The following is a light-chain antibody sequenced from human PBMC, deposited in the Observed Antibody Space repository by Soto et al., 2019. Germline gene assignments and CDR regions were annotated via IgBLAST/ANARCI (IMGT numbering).Light chain of an antibody. J-gene: IGKJ4*01. V-gene: IGKV1-12*01. Sequence: DIQMTQSPSSVSASVGDRVTITCRASQGLSSWLAWYQQKPGKAPNILIYAASNLQSAVPSRFRGRGSGADFTLTISSLQPEDFATYYCQQANSFPLTFGGGTKVEIK. CDR2: AAS. CDR3: QQANSFPLT. CDR1: QGLSSW.